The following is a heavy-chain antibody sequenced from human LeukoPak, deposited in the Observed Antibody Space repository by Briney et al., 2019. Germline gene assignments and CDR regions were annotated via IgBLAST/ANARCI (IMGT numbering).Heavy chain of an antibody. V-gene: IGHV3-7*05. Sequence: PGGSPRLSCAASGFTFSSYWMSWVRQAPGRGLEWVANIKQDGSEKYYVDSVKGRFTISRDNAKNSLYLQMNSLRAEDTAVYYCARDKYSSGWYGPPYYFDYWGQGTLVTVSS. D-gene: IGHD6-19*01. CDR3: ARDKYSSGWYGPPYYFDY. CDR1: GFTFSSYW. CDR2: IKQDGSEK. J-gene: IGHJ4*02.